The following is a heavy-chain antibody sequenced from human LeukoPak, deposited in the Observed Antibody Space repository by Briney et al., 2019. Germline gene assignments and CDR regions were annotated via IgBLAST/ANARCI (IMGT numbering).Heavy chain of an antibody. J-gene: IGHJ4*02. CDR1: GFTFSSYE. CDR3: TRDSPPDY. CDR2: ISSSGSTI. Sequence: GESLRLSCAASGFTFSSYEMNWVRQAPGKGLERVSYISSSGSTIYYADSVKGRFTISRDNAKNSLYLQMNSLRAEDTAIYYCTRDSPPDYWGQGTLVTVSS. V-gene: IGHV3-48*03.